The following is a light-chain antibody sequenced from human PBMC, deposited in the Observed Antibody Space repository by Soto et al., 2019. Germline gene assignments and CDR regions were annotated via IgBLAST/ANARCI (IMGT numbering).Light chain of an antibody. J-gene: IGKJ2*01. Sequence: DIQMTQSPSSLSASVGDRVSITCRASQSISSNLSWYQQRPGKAPKLLIYAASRLQSGVPSRFSGSVSGTDFTLTISSLQPEDFATYYCQQSYSTPYTFGQGTKLEIK. CDR3: QQSYSTPYT. V-gene: IGKV1-39*01. CDR1: QSISSN. CDR2: AAS.